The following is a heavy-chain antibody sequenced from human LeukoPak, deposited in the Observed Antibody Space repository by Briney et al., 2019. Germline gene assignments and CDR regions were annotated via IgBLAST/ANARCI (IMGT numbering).Heavy chain of an antibody. CDR1: GFTFSSYG. J-gene: IGHJ4*02. V-gene: IGHV3-30*18. CDR2: ISYDGSNK. CDR3: AKDQQLVPFDY. Sequence: GGSLRLSCAASGFTFSSYGMHWVRQAPGMGLEWVAVISYDGSNKYYADSVKGRFTISRDNSKNTLYLQMNSLRAEDTAVYYCAKDQQLVPFDYWGQGTLVTVSS. D-gene: IGHD6-13*01.